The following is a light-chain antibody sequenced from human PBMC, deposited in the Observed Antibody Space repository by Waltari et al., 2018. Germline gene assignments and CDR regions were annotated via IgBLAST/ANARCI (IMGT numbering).Light chain of an antibody. V-gene: IGKV3-11*01. J-gene: IGKJ4*01. Sequence: EIVLTQSPATLSLSPGERATLSCRASQSVNNYLAWYQQKPGQAPRPLIYDASNMATGIPARFSGSGSGTDFTLTISSLEPEDFAVYYCQQRSNWPPALTFGGGTKVEIK. CDR2: DAS. CDR3: QQRSNWPPALT. CDR1: QSVNNY.